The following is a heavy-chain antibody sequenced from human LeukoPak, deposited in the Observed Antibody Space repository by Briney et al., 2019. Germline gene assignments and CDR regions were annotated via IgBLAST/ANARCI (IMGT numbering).Heavy chain of an antibody. J-gene: IGHJ6*02. CDR1: GGTFSSYA. Sequence: VASVKVSCKASGGTFSSYAISWVRQAPGQGLEWMGGIIPIFGTANYAQKFQGRVTITTDESTSTAYMELSSLRSEDTAVYYCAVYDILTGNYYGMDVWGQGTTVTVSS. CDR3: AVYDILTGNYYGMDV. D-gene: IGHD3-9*01. CDR2: IIPIFGTA. V-gene: IGHV1-69*05.